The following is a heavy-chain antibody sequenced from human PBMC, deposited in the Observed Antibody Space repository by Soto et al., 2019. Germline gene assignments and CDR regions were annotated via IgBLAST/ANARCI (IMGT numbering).Heavy chain of an antibody. Sequence: SETLSLTCAVYGGPFSGYYWSWIRQPPGKGLEWIGEINHSGSTNYNPSLKSRITMSIDTPNNQFGLELSSVTAADTAMYYCANEDTAMGPGIFDSWGQGTLVTVSS. CDR2: INHSGST. D-gene: IGHD5-18*01. CDR3: ANEDTAMGPGIFDS. CDR1: GGPFSGYY. V-gene: IGHV4-34*10. J-gene: IGHJ4*02.